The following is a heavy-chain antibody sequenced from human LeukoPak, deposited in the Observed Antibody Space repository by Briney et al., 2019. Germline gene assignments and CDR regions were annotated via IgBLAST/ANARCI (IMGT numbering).Heavy chain of an antibody. CDR2: INPNSGGT. J-gene: IGHJ4*02. V-gene: IGHV1-2*02. Sequence: ASVKVSCKASGYTLTGYYMHWVRQAPGQGLEYMGWINPNSGGTNSVQRFQGRVTMTWDTSISTAYVEVISLTSDDTAVYYCARTNIGLPLDYWGQGTLVTVSS. CDR1: GYTLTGYY. CDR3: ARTNIGLPLDY. D-gene: IGHD2-8*01.